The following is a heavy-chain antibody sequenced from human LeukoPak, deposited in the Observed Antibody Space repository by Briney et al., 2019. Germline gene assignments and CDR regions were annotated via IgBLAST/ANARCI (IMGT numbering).Heavy chain of an antibody. D-gene: IGHD1-14*01. CDR3: TRDRSRAEDD. CDR2: IKEDGSVK. CDR1: GFTFSRHW. V-gene: IGHV3-7*01. J-gene: IGHJ4*02. Sequence: GGSLRLSCAASGFTFSRHWMSWVRQAAGKGLEWVANIKEDGSVKYYVDSVKGRFTISRDNANNLLYLQMNSLRGEDTAVYYCTRDRSRAEDDWGQGTLVTVSS.